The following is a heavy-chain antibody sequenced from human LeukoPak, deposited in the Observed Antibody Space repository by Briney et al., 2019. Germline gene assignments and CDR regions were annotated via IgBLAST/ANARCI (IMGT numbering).Heavy chain of an antibody. D-gene: IGHD3-22*01. CDR2: IYSWGST. CDR3: ARDRGGNYYYSSGYPDAFDI. Sequence: PGGALRLSCAASGLTVSSNYMSWVGQAAGRGGDGVGVIYSWGSTYYADSGQGRFTISRDNSKNPLYLQMNNLRAADTSVNYCARDRGGNYYYSSGYPDAFDIWGQGTMVTVSS. J-gene: IGHJ3*02. CDR1: GLTVSSNY. V-gene: IGHV3-53*01.